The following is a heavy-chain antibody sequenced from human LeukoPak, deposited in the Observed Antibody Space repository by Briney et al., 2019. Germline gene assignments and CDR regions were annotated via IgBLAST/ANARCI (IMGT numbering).Heavy chain of an antibody. D-gene: IGHD3-3*01. CDR1: GYTFTSYG. CDR2: ISAYNGNT. Sequence: GASVKVSCKASGYTFTSYGISWVRQAPGQGLEWMGWISAYNGNTNYAQKLQGRVTMTTDTSTSTAYMELRSLRSDDTAVHYCARERLYDFWSGYPHWYFDLWGRGTLVTVSS. V-gene: IGHV1-18*01. J-gene: IGHJ2*01. CDR3: ARERLYDFWSGYPHWYFDL.